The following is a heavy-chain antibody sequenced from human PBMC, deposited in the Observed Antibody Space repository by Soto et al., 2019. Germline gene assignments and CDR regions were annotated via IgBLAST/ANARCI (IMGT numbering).Heavy chain of an antibody. V-gene: IGHV3-48*02. CDR1: GFSFRDHS. CDR3: ARLPKGSVVTG. D-gene: IGHD2-21*02. CDR2: ISSSSENI. J-gene: IGHJ4*01. Sequence: GGSLRLPCVGSGFSFRDHSMNWVRQPPGKGLQWISYISSSSENIYYADSVKGRFTVSRDNAKNTLFLQMNSLRDDDSAIYYCARLPKGSVVTGWGQGSLVTVSS.